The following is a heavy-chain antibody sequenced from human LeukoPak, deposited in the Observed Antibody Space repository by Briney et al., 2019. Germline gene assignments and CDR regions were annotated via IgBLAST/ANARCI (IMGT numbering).Heavy chain of an antibody. D-gene: IGHD6-19*01. J-gene: IGHJ6*02. V-gene: IGHV1-8*01. CDR3: ARAGYSSGWYDYYYYYGMDV. CDR2: MNPNSGNT. CDR1: GYTFTSYD. Sequence: ASVKVSFTASGYTFTSYDINWVRQATGQGLEWMGWMNPNSGNTGYAQKFQGRVTMTRNTSISTAYMELSSLRSEDTAVYYCARAGYSSGWYDYYYYYGMDVWGQGTTVTVSS.